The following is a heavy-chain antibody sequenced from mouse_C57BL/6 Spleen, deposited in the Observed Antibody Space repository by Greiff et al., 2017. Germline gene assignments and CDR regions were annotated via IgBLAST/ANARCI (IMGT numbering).Heavy chain of an antibody. CDR1: GYTFTSYT. V-gene: IGHV1-4*01. D-gene: IGHD1-1*01. J-gene: IGHJ3*01. CDR3: AREEIYGSAFAY. CDR2: INPSSGYT. Sequence: QVQLQQSGAELARPGASVKMSCKASGYTFTSYTMHWVKQRPGQGLEWIGYINPSSGYTKYNQKFKDKATLPADKSSSTAYMQLSSLTSEDSAVYYCAREEIYGSAFAYWGQGTLVTVSA.